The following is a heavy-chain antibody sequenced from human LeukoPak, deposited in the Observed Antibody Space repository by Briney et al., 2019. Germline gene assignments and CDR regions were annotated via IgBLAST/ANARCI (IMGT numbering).Heavy chain of an antibody. D-gene: IGHD3-3*01. J-gene: IGHJ6*03. CDR1: GYTFTSYP. V-gene: IGHV1-69*05. Sequence: SVKVSCKASGYTFTSYPISWVRQAPGQGLEWMGGIIPIFGTANYAQKLQGRVTMTTDTSTSTAYMELRSLRSDDTAVYYCARELRFLEWSFRVEEGYYMDVWGKGTTVTVSS. CDR2: IIPIFGTA. CDR3: ARELRFLEWSFRVEEGYYMDV.